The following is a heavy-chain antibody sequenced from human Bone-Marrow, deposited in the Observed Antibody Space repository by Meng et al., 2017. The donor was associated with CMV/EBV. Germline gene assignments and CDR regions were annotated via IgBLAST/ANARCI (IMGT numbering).Heavy chain of an antibody. V-gene: IGHV4-34*01. D-gene: IGHD6-19*01. J-gene: IGHJ5*02. Sequence: CAVYGGTFSEHHGTWIRRPPGKGLEWIGEIDHRGATKYNPSLKSRVAISVDTSKSQFSLVLRSVTAADMAMYYCARGPTGSGWSFDLWGQGTLVTVSS. CDR1: GGTFSEHH. CDR2: IDHRGAT. CDR3: ARGPTGSGWSFDL.